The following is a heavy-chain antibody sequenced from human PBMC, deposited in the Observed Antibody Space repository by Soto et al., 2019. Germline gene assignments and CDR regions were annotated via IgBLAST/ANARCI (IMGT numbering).Heavy chain of an antibody. V-gene: IGHV3-23*01. D-gene: IGHD6-13*01. CDR1: EFAFSNYV. J-gene: IGHJ1*01. CDR3: ARHQDSSTWYIYPIAF. Sequence: GGSLRLSCAASEFAFSNYVMSWVRQAPGKGLEWVLGISGNGGSTFYADSVKGRFTISRDNSKNTLFLQMNSLRAEDAAVYYCARHQDSSTWYIYPIAFWGQGTLVTVSS. CDR2: ISGNGGST.